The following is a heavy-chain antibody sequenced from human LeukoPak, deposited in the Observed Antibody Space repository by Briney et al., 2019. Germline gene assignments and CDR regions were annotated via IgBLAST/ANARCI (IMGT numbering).Heavy chain of an antibody. J-gene: IGHJ4*02. V-gene: IGHV2-5*02. CDR1: GFSLSTNGVG. CDR2: IYWDNDT. CDR3: AHGANWGGHWAYFDY. Sequence: SGPTLVKPTQTLTLTCTFSGFSLSTNGVGVGWIRQPPGKALEWLALIYWDNDTRYSPSLKSRLTITKDTSENQVVLTMTNMDPVDTATYYCAHGANWGGHWAYFDYWGQGTLVTVSS. D-gene: IGHD7-27*01.